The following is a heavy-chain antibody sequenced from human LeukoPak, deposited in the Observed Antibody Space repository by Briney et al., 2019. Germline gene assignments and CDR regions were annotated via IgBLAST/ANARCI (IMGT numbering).Heavy chain of an antibody. Sequence: QPGGSLPLSCAVSGFTFNNYVMSWVRQAPGKGLEWVSTISGSGGSTYYADCVKGRFTISRDNSKSTLYLQLSGLRAEDTAVYYCAKPATGTNSFDYWGQGTLVTVSS. D-gene: IGHD6-13*01. CDR1: GFTFNNYV. V-gene: IGHV3-23*01. CDR3: AKPATGTNSFDY. CDR2: ISGSGGST. J-gene: IGHJ4*02.